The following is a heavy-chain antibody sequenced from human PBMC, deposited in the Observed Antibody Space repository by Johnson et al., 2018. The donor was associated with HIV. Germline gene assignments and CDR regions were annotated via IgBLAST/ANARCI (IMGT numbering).Heavy chain of an antibody. D-gene: IGHD3-10*01. J-gene: IGHJ3*02. CDR2: ISSNGGRT. CDR1: GFTFSSYA. CDR3: ARSRFREPAAFDI. V-gene: IGHV3-64*01. Sequence: VQLVESGGGLVQPGGSLRLSCAASGFTFSSYAMHWVRQAPGKGLDYVSAISSNGGRTYYANSVKGRFTISRDNSKNTLYLQMGSLRAEDMAVYYCARSRFREPAAFDIWGQGTMVTVSS.